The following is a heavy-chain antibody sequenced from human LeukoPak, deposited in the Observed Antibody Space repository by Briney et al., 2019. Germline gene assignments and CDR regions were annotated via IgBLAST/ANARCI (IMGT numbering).Heavy chain of an antibody. Sequence: SCNASGYTLTSYGISWVRQAPGKGLEWVAVVSYDGGNKYYADSVKGRFTISRDNSKNTLFLQMNSLRADGTAVFYCARVADSTLSDVYYFYHMDVWGKGTTVTVSS. CDR2: VSYDGGNK. CDR1: GYTLTSYG. D-gene: IGHD6-6*01. CDR3: ARVADSTLSDVYYFYHMDV. J-gene: IGHJ6*03. V-gene: IGHV3-30*04.